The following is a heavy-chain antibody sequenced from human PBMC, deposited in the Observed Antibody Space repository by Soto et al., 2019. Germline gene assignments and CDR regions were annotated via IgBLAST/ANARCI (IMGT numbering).Heavy chain of an antibody. J-gene: IGHJ3*01. CDR2: IYYSGST. V-gene: IGHV4-39*07. CDR1: GGSISSSNYY. CDR3: ARDRMAADATEVAFDF. Sequence: SETLSLTCTVSGGSISSSNYYWGWIRQPPGKGLEWIGSIYYSGSTYYNPSLKSRVTLSLDASKNQFSLRLSSVTAADTAVYYCARDRMAADATEVAFDFWG. D-gene: IGHD6-13*01.